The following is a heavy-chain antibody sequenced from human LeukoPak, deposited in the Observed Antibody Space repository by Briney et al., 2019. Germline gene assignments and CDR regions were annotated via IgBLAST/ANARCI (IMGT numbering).Heavy chain of an antibody. CDR1: GFTFSSYW. CDR3: TRDLMDYGVSTGLHHYYMDV. CDR2: INTDGSST. V-gene: IGHV3-74*01. J-gene: IGHJ6*02. Sequence: GGSLRLSCAASGFTFSSYWMHWVRQAPGKGLVWVSRINTDGSSTNYADSVKGRFTISRDNAKNTLYLQMNTLRVEDTAVYYCTRDLMDYGVSTGLHHYYMDVWGQGTTVTVSS. D-gene: IGHD3-9*01.